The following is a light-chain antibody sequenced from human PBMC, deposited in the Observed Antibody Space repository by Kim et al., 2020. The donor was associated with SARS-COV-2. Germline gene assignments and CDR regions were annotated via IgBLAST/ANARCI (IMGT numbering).Light chain of an antibody. CDR3: QQYNNWPYT. V-gene: IGKV3-15*01. J-gene: IGKJ2*01. Sequence: SVSPGGMATLSCRASQSVSSDLAWYQHKPGQAPSLLIYGASTRAAGIPARFGGSGSGTEFTLTISSLQSEDFVLYFCQQYNNWPYTFGQGTKLEI. CDR2: GAS. CDR1: QSVSSD.